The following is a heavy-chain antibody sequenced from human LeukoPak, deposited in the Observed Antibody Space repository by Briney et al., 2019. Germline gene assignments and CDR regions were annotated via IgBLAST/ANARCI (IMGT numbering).Heavy chain of an antibody. CDR2: IWYDGSNK. D-gene: IGHD3-22*01. J-gene: IGHJ4*02. Sequence: GGSLRLSCAASGFTFSSYGMHWVRQAPGKGLEWVAVIWYDGSNKYYADSVKGRFTISRDNSKNTLYLQMNSLRAEDTAVYYCARDTARYYYDSSGYLNNWGQGTLVTVSS. V-gene: IGHV3-33*01. CDR3: ARDTARYYYDSSGYLNN. CDR1: GFTFSSYG.